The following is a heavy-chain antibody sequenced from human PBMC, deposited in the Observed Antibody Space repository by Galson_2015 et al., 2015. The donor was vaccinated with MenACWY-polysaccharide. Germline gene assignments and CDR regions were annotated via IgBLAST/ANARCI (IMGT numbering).Heavy chain of an antibody. CDR1: GFIFTNHA. Sequence: SLRLSCAVSGFIFTNHAMHWVRQAPGKGLEWVGVISYDGINKHYADSVKGRVTISRDDSQNTLFLQWNSLRGEDTAIYYCVRDASPLGRYFDSKGWNYWGQGSLVPSSS. D-gene: IGHD3-9*01. J-gene: IGHJ4*02. V-gene: IGHV3-30-3*01. CDR2: ISYDGINK. CDR3: VRDASPLGRYFDSKGWNY.